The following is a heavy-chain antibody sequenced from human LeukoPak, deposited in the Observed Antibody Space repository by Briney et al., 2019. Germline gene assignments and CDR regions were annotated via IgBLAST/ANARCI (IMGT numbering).Heavy chain of an antibody. V-gene: IGHV4-30-2*01. Sequence: SQTLSLACAVSGGSISSSGYSWSWIRQPPGKGLEWIGYIHHTGSTYYNPSLKSRVTISVDRSKNQFSLKLSSVTAADTAMYFCARTPTYCGGDCYYFDPWGQGTLVTVSS. CDR1: GGSISSSGYS. CDR2: IHHTGST. J-gene: IGHJ5*02. CDR3: ARTPTYCGGDCYYFDP. D-gene: IGHD2-21*02.